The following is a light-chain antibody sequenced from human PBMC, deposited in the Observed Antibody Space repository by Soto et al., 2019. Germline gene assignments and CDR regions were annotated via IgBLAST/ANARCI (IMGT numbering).Light chain of an antibody. CDR3: QQYYSYPRT. CDR2: AAS. Sequence: AIRMTQSPSSFSASTGDRVTITCRASQGISSYLAWYQQKPGKAPKLLIYAASTLQSAVPSRFSGSGSGKDFTLTISCLQSEDFATYYYQQYYSYPRTFGQGSKVDIX. CDR1: QGISSY. J-gene: IGKJ1*01. V-gene: IGKV1-8*01.